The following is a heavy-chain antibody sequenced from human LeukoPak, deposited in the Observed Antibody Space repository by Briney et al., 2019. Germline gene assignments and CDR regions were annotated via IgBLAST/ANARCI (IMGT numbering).Heavy chain of an antibody. J-gene: IGHJ3*02. Sequence: QPGGSLRLSCEGSGFTFSRYAMIWVRQAPGKGLEWVSAIIGSGGGTQYADAVKGRFTISRDNAKNSLYLQMNSLRVEDTALYYCARVRSVGGNPHAFNIWGQGTMVTVSS. CDR3: ARVRSVGGNPHAFNI. D-gene: IGHD4-23*01. V-gene: IGHV3-23*01. CDR1: GFTFSRYA. CDR2: IIGSGGGT.